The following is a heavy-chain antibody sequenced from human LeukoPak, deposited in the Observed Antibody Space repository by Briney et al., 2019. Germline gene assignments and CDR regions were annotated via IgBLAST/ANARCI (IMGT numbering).Heavy chain of an antibody. CDR3: ARAPGATLYCFDY. D-gene: IGHD1-26*01. CDR2: ISSSSSYI. CDR1: GFTFSSYS. J-gene: IGHJ4*02. Sequence: GGSLRLSCAASGFTFSSYSMNWVRQAPGKGLEWVSSISSSSSYIYYADSVKGRFTISRDNAKNSLYLQMNSLRAEDTAVYYCARAPGATLYCFDYWGQGTLVTVSS. V-gene: IGHV3-21*01.